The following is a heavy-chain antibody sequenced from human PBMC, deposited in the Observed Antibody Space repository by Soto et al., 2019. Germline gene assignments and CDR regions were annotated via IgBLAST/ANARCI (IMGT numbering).Heavy chain of an antibody. CDR1: GGTFSSYT. D-gene: IGHD4-17*01. CDR3: ARNYGTKGSDY. J-gene: IGHJ4*02. Sequence: QVQLVQSGAEVKKPGSSVKVSCKASGGTFSSYTISWVRQAPGQGLEWMGRIIPILGIANYAQKFQGRVTITADKSTSTAYIELSSLRSEDTAVYYCARNYGTKGSDYWGQGTLVTVSS. CDR2: IIPILGIA. V-gene: IGHV1-69*02.